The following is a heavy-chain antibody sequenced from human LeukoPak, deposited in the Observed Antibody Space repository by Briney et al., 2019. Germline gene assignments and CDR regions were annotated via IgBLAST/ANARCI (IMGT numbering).Heavy chain of an antibody. CDR1: GFSFSSSA. CDR2: ISVSGGST. J-gene: IGHJ4*02. Sequence: PGGSLRLSCGAYGFSFSSSAMSWVRQAPGKGLEWVSTISVSGGSTYYADSVKGRFTISRDNSKSTLYMQMNSLRAEDTAVYFCAKRFGGSGWYTYWGQGTLVTVSS. D-gene: IGHD6-13*01. V-gene: IGHV3-23*01. CDR3: AKRFGGSGWYTY.